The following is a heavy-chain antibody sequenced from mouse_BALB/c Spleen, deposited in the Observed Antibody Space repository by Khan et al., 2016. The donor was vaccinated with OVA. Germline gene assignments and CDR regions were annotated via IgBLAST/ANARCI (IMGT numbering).Heavy chain of an antibody. V-gene: IGHV9-3-1*01. CDR1: GYTFTNYV. J-gene: IGHJ2*01. CDR3: TRFHGGY. CDR2: INTYTGEP. Sequence: QIQLVQSGPELKKPGETVKISCKASGYTFTNYVMNWVKQSPGKGLKWMGWINTYTGEPTYADDFKGRFAFSLETTASTAYLQSNSLKNEDTATYFCTRFHGGYWGQGTTRTVSS.